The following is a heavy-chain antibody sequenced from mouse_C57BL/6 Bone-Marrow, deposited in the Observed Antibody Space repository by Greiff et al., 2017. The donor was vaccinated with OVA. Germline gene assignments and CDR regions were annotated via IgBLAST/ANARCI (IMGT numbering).Heavy chain of an antibody. V-gene: IGHV3-8*01. Sequence: EVQLQESGPGLAKPSQTLSLTCSVTGYSITSDYWNWIRKFPGNKLEYMGYISYSGSTYYNPSLKSRISITRDTSKNQYYLQLNSVTTEDTATYYCARGYYYGSSYDWYFDVWGTGTTVTVSS. CDR1: GYSITSDY. J-gene: IGHJ1*03. CDR3: ARGYYYGSSYDWYFDV. D-gene: IGHD1-1*01. CDR2: ISYSGST.